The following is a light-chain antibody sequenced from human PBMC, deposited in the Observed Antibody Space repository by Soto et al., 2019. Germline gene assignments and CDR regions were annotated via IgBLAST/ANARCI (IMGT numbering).Light chain of an antibody. V-gene: IGKV1-5*01. CDR3: QQCNSYSWT. J-gene: IGKJ1*01. Sequence: QMSQSPSTLSASVGDRVTITCRASQSISSWLAWYQQKPGKAPKLLIYDTSSLESGVPSRFSGRGSGTEFTLTISSLQPDDFATYFCQQCNSYSWTFGQGTKVDIK. CDR1: QSISSW. CDR2: DTS.